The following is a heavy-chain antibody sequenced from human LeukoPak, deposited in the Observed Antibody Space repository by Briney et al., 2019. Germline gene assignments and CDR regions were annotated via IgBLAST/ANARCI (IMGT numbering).Heavy chain of an antibody. CDR1: GFTFSSYA. V-gene: IGHV3-30-3*01. Sequence: PGGSLRLSCAASGFTFSSYAMHWVRQAPGKGLEWVAVISYDGSNKYYAGSVKGRFTISRDNSKNTLYLQMNSLRAEDTAVYYCARDSRRYYYDSSGYYYRFNWFDPWGQGTLVTVSS. CDR3: ARDSRRYYYDSSGYYYRFNWFDP. D-gene: IGHD3-22*01. CDR2: ISYDGSNK. J-gene: IGHJ5*02.